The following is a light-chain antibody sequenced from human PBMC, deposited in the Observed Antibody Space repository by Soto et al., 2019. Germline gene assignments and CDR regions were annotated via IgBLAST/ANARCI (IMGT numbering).Light chain of an antibody. CDR2: EAS. J-gene: IGLJ1*01. CDR1: SSDVGSYNL. Sequence: QSALTQPASVSGSPGQSITISCTGTSSDVGSYNLVSWYQQHPGKVPKIMIYEASKRPSGAPNXXSGSKSGNTASLTISGXXXXXXXDXYCCSYAGSSTWVFGTGTKLTVL. V-gene: IGLV2-23*01. CDR3: CSYAGSSTWV.